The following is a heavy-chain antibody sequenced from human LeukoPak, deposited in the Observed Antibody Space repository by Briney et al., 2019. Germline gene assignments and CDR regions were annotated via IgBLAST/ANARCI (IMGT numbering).Heavy chain of an antibody. CDR1: GFTFINYA. J-gene: IGHJ6*02. D-gene: IGHD1-14*01. Sequence: PGGSLRLSCAASGFTFINYAMSWVRQAPGKGLECVSVISGGGGSTYYANSVKGRFTISRDNSKNTLCLQMNSLRAEDTAVYYCAKGRTSYYSYAMDIWGQGTTVTVSS. CDR2: ISGGGGST. CDR3: AKGRTSYYSYAMDI. V-gene: IGHV3-23*01.